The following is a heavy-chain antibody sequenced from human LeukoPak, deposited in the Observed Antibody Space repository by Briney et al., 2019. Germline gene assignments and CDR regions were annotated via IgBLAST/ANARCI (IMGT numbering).Heavy chain of an antibody. J-gene: IGHJ4*02. CDR2: INWNGGST. CDR1: GFTFSSYG. CDR3: ARDMETYYFDY. V-gene: IGHV3-20*04. Sequence: GGSLRLSCAASGFTFSSYGMSWVRQAPGKGLEWVSGINWNGGSTGYADSVKGRFTISRDNAKNSLYLQMNSLRAEDTALYYCARDMETYYFDYWGQGTLVTVSS. D-gene: IGHD1-1*01.